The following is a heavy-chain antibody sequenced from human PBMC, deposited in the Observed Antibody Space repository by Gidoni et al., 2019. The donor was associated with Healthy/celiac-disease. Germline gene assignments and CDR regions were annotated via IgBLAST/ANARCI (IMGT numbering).Heavy chain of an antibody. CDR1: GFPFSSYG. CDR3: AVIVVVPAAIPS. Sequence: QVQLVESGGGVVQPGGSLRLSGAASGFPFSSYGLHWVRQAPGKGLEWVAFIRYDGSNKYYADSVKGRFTISRDNSKNTLYLQMNSLRAEDTAVYYCAVIVVVPAAIPSWGQGTLVTVSS. V-gene: IGHV3-30*02. CDR2: IRYDGSNK. D-gene: IGHD2-2*02. J-gene: IGHJ4*02.